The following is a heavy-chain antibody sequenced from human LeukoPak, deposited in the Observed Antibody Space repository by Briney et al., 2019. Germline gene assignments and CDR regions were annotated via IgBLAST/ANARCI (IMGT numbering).Heavy chain of an antibody. V-gene: IGHV3-66*01. CDR1: GFTVSSNY. CDR3: ARDHDSLLLVY. D-gene: IGHD3-22*01. J-gene: IGHJ4*02. CDR2: IYSGGST. Sequence: GGSLRLSCAASGFTVSSNYMSWVRQAPGKGLEWVSVIYSGGSTYYADSVKGRFTVSRDNSKNTLYLQMNSLRAEDTAVYYCARDHDSLLLVYWGQGTLVTVSS.